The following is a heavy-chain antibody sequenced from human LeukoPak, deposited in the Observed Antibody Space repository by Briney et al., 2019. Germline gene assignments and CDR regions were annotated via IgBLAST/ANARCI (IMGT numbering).Heavy chain of an antibody. CDR2: IYYSGST. V-gene: IGHV4-39*01. J-gene: IGHJ6*03. CDR3: ARIIVVPAATFYYYYMDV. D-gene: IGHD2-2*01. CDR1: GGSISGSSYY. Sequence: PSETLSLTCTVSGGSISGSSYYWGWIRQPPGKGLEWIGSIYYSGSTYYNPSLKSRVTISVDTSKNQFSLKLSSVTAADTAVYYCARIIVVPAATFYYYYMDVWGKGTTVTVSS.